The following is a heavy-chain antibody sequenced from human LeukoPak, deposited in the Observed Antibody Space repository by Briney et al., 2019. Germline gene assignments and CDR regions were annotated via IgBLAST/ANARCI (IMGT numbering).Heavy chain of an antibody. V-gene: IGHV4-39*01. J-gene: IGHJ4*02. CDR1: GGSTSSSSYY. CDR2: IYYSGST. CDR3: ARPRNSGYDFFDY. Sequence: PSETLSLTCIVPGGSTSSSSYYRGWIRQPPGKGLEWLGSIYYSGSTYYNPSLKSRVTISVDTSKNQFSLKLSSVTAADTAVYYCARPRNSGYDFFDYWGQGTLVTVSS. D-gene: IGHD5-12*01.